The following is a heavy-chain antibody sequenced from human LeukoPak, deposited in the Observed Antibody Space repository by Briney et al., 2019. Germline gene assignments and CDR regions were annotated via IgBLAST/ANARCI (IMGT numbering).Heavy chain of an antibody. V-gene: IGHV3-23*01. CDR3: TKQQLAA. Sequence: GGSLRLSCAASGFTFSSFALSWVRQAPGKGLEWASAVSGSGGSTYYADSVKGRFTISRDNSKNTLYLQMNSLRAEDTAVYYCTKQQLAAWGQGTLVTVSS. J-gene: IGHJ5*02. CDR1: GFTFSSFA. CDR2: VSGSGGST. D-gene: IGHD6-13*01.